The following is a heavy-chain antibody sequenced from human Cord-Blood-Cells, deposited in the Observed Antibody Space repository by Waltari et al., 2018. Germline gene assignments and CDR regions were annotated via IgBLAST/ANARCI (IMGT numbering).Heavy chain of an antibody. V-gene: IGHV3-23*04. D-gene: IGHD1-26*01. CDR2: ISGSGGST. Sequence: EVQLVESGGGLVQPGGSLRLSCAASGFTFSSYAMRRVRQAPGKGLEWVSAISGSGGSTYYADSVKGRFTISIDNSKNTLYLQINSLRAEDTAVYYCAKDSAGATDYWGQGTLVTVSS. J-gene: IGHJ4*02. CDR1: GFTFSSYA. CDR3: AKDSAGATDY.